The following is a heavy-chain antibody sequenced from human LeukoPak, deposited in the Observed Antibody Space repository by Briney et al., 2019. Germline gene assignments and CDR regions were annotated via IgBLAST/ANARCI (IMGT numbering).Heavy chain of an antibody. CDR3: ARAAAVCSSTSCYGHY. Sequence: PRGSLRLSCAASGFTFSSYGMPWVRQAPGKGLEWVSAISGNGRDTYYTDSVKGRFTISRDNSKNTLYLQMNSLRAEDTAIYYCARAAAVCSSTSCYGHYWGQGTLVAVSS. V-gene: IGHV3-23*01. CDR2: ISGNGRDT. D-gene: IGHD2-2*01. CDR1: GFTFSSYG. J-gene: IGHJ4*02.